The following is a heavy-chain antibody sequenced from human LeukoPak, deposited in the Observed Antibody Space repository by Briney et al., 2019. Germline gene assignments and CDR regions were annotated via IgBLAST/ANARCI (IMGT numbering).Heavy chain of an antibody. CDR2: FDPEDGET. CDR3: ATDRGVGGYWGTLAY. Sequence: ASVKVSCKVSGYTLTELSMHWVRQAPGKGLEWMGGFDPEDGETIYAQKFQGRVTMTEDTSTDTAYMELSSLRSEDTAAYYCATDRGVGGYWGTLAYWGQGTLVTVSS. V-gene: IGHV1-24*01. CDR1: GYTLTELS. J-gene: IGHJ4*02. D-gene: IGHD2-21*02.